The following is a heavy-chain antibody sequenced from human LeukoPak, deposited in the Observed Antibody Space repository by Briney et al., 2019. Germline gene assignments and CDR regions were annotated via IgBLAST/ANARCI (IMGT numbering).Heavy chain of an antibody. Sequence: GGSLRLSCAASGFTFSSYSMNWVRQAPGKGLEWVSYISSSSSTLYYADSVKGRFTISRDNAKNSLYLQMNCLRAEDTAVYYCARVVPAAMDYYYYYYMDVWGKGTTVTVSS. CDR3: ARVVPAAMDYYYYYYMDV. CDR2: ISSSSSTL. D-gene: IGHD2-2*01. CDR1: GFTFSSYS. J-gene: IGHJ6*03. V-gene: IGHV3-48*01.